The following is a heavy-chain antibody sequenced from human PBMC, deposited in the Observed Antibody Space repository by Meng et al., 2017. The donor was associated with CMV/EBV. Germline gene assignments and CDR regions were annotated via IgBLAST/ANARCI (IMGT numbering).Heavy chain of an antibody. J-gene: IGHJ6*02. V-gene: IGHV3-30-3*01. CDR3: AREGGTTAGMDV. CDR1: GFVFSSYF. Sequence: GESLKISCAASGFVFSSYFLHWVRQAPGKGLDWVAVTSYDGSTKSYADSVKGQFSISRDNSKNILYLQMNSLRVEDTAVYYCAREGGTTAGMDVWGQGTTVTVSS. CDR2: TSYDGSTK. D-gene: IGHD1-7*01.